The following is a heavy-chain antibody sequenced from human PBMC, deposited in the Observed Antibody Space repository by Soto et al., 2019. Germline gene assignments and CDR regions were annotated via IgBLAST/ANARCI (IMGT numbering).Heavy chain of an antibody. Sequence: SVKVSCKASGGTFSSYAISWLRQSPGQGLEWMGGIIPIFGTANYAQKFQGRATITADESTSTAYMELSSLRSEDTAVYYCARSWSDFYNWFDPWGQGTLVTVSS. CDR2: IIPIFGTA. D-gene: IGHD6-13*01. J-gene: IGHJ5*02. CDR1: GGTFSSYA. CDR3: ARSWSDFYNWFDP. V-gene: IGHV1-69*13.